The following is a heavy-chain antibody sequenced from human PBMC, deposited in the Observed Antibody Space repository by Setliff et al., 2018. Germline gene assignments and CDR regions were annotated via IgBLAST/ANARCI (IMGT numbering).Heavy chain of an antibody. CDR3: ARGLMTTLDGGGVIAAAGGMDV. CDR1: GYIFRSYG. CDR2: ISAYNDNT. V-gene: IGHV1-18*04. D-gene: IGHD3-16*02. Sequence: ASVKVSCKASGYIFRSYGINWMRQAPGQGFEWMGWISAYNDNTKSAQKFQGRITMTTDTSTSTSYMELRSLRSDDTAVYYCARGLMTTLDGGGVIAAAGGMDVWGQGTLVTVSS. J-gene: IGHJ6*02.